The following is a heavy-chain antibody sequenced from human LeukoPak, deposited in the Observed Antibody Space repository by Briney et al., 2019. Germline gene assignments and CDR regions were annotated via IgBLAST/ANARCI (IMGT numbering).Heavy chain of an antibody. V-gene: IGHV1-69*13. CDR3: AREGGGSGSYYNAQRNAFDI. D-gene: IGHD3-10*01. CDR2: IIPIFGTA. CDR1: GGTFSSYA. J-gene: IGHJ3*02. Sequence: SVKVSCKASGGTFSSYAISWVRQAPGQRLEWMGGIIPIFGTANYAQKFQGRVTITADESTSTAYMELSSLRSEDTAVYYCAREGGGSGSYYNAQRNAFDIWGQGTMVTVSS.